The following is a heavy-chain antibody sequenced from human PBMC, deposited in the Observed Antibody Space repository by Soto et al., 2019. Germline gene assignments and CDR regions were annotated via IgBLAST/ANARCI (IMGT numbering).Heavy chain of an antibody. D-gene: IGHD3-3*01. J-gene: IGHJ6*02. Sequence: GGSLRLSCVASGFTFEHYAMSWVRQAPGKGLEWVSAISGSGGTTYYSDSVKGRFTISRDNSKNTVYLQMNDLRVEDAAEYFCAKDSWAIFGVPAGEYYAMDVCGQGTTVTVSS. V-gene: IGHV3-23*01. CDR2: ISGSGGTT. CDR1: GFTFEHYA. CDR3: AKDSWAIFGVPAGEYYAMDV.